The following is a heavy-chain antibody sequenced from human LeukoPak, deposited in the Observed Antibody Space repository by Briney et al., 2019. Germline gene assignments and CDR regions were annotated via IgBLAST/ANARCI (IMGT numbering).Heavy chain of an antibody. J-gene: IGHJ6*04. Sequence: SETLSLTCAVYGGSFSGYYWSWIRQPPGKGLEWIGEINHSGSTNYNPSLKSRVTISVDTSKNQFSLKLSSVTAADTAVYYCARHAWGLWFGVGLDVWGKGTTVTISS. V-gene: IGHV4-34*01. CDR1: GGSFSGYY. D-gene: IGHD3-10*01. CDR3: ARHAWGLWFGVGLDV. CDR2: INHSGST.